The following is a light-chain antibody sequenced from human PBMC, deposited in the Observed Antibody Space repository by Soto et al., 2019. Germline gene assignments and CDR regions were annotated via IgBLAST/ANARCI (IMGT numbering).Light chain of an antibody. V-gene: IGKV1-39*01. CDR1: QIISSY. J-gene: IGKJ3*01. Sequence: DIQMTQSPSSLSASVGDRVTITCRASQIISSYLNWYQQKPGKAPKLLIFAASNLQSGVPSRFSGSGSGTDFTLTISSLQPEDFATYYCQQSYSTLFPFGPGTKVDI. CDR3: QQSYSTLFP. CDR2: AAS.